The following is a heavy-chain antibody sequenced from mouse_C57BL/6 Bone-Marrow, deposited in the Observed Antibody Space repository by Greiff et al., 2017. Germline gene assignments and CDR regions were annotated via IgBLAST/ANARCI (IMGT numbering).Heavy chain of an antibody. CDR2: IYPRSGNT. CDR3: ASPGIYYYGSSPAY. Sequence: QVHVKQSGAELARPGASVKLSCKASGYTFTSYGISWVKQRTGQGLEWIGEIYPRSGNTYYNEKFKGKATLTADTSSSTAYMELRSLTSEDSAVYFCASPGIYYYGSSPAYWGQGTLVTVSA. D-gene: IGHD1-1*01. V-gene: IGHV1-81*01. J-gene: IGHJ3*01. CDR1: GYTFTSYG.